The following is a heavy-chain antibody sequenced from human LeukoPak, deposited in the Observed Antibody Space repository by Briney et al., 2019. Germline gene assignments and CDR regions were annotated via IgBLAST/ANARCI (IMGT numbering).Heavy chain of an antibody. CDR2: IIGSGGST. Sequence: GGSLRLSCAASGFTFSSYAMSWVRQAPGKGLEWVSAIIGSGGSTYYADSVKGRVTIPTDNSEYPLYLQINSLRGEDTAVYYCAKDRVFSSSSFWAWVDAFDIWGQGTMVTVSS. CDR3: AKDRVFSSSSFWAWVDAFDI. V-gene: IGHV3-23*01. D-gene: IGHD6-6*01. CDR1: GFTFSSYA. J-gene: IGHJ3*02.